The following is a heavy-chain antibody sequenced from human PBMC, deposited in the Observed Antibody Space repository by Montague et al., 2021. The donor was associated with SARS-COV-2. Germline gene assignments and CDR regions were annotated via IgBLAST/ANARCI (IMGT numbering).Heavy chain of an antibody. Sequence: VKPTQTLTLTCTFSGFSLKTSGVGVGWIRQPPGEALEWLALIYWDDDRRYSPSLKSRLSITKDTSRNQVALTMTKMDPKDTATYYSARIGATMDYFNNNSKNPFDLRSQRTLDTFS. CDR1: GFSLKTSGVG. J-gene: IGHJ4*02. D-gene: IGHD2/OR15-2a*01. CDR2: IYWDDDR. CDR3: ARIGATMDYFNNNSKNPFDL. V-gene: IGHV2-5*02.